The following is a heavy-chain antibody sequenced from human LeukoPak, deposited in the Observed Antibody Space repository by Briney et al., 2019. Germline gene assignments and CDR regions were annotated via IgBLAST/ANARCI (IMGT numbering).Heavy chain of an antibody. V-gene: IGHV3-30*15. CDR3: ARGRQSMAQYYFDF. CDR2: ISYDGSHK. J-gene: IGHJ4*02. Sequence: GGSLRLSCAASGFTFSSYAMNWVRQAPGRGLEWVAVISYDGSHKYYADSVKGRFTISRDTSKNTLYLQMSSLRPDDTAVYYCARGRQSMAQYYFDFWGQGSLVTVSS. D-gene: IGHD5-24*01. CDR1: GFTFSSYA.